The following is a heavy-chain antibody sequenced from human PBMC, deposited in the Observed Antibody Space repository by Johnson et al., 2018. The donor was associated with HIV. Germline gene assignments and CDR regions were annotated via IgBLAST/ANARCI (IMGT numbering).Heavy chain of an antibody. CDR1: GFTFDDYA. CDR2: ISWDGGST. V-gene: IGHV3-43D*03. Sequence: EVQLVESGGVVVQPGGSLRLSCAASGFTFDDYAMHWVRQAPGKGLEWVSLISWDGGSTYYADSVKGRFSISRDNGKDSVYLQMNSLRAEDTAVYYCARVRASGWGSYPNDAFDIWGQGTMVTVSS. D-gene: IGHD3-16*02. J-gene: IGHJ3*02. CDR3: ARVRASGWGSYPNDAFDI.